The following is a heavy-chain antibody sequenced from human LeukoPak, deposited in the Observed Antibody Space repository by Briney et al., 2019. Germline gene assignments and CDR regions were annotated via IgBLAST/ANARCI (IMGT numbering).Heavy chain of an antibody. D-gene: IGHD3-10*01. CDR2: INHSGST. J-gene: IGHJ4*02. Sequence: SETLSLTCAVYGGSFSGYYWSWIRQPPGKGLEWIGEINHSGSTNYNPSLKSRVTISVDTSKNQFSLKLSSVTAADTAVYYCARGASGDYWGQGTLATVSS. CDR3: ARGASGDY. V-gene: IGHV4-34*01. CDR1: GGSFSGYY.